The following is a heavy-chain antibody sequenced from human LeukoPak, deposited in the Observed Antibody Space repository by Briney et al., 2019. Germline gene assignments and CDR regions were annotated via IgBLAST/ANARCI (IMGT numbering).Heavy chain of an antibody. CDR2: INHSGST. CDR3: ARLAYYYDSSGYYGSYGMDV. CDR1: GGSFSGYY. J-gene: IGHJ6*02. D-gene: IGHD3-22*01. Sequence: SETLSLTCAVSGGSFSGYYWSLIRQPPGKGLEWIGEINHSGSTNYNPSLKSRVTISVDTSKNQFSLKLSSVTAADTAVYYCARLAYYYDSSGYYGSYGMDVWGQGTTVTVSS. V-gene: IGHV4-34*01.